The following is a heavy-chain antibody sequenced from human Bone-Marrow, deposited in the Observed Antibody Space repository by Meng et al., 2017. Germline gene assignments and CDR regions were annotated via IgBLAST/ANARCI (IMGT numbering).Heavy chain of an antibody. CDR1: GYTFNGYN. CDR2: INPNSGGT. V-gene: IGHV1-2*05. J-gene: IGHJ4*02. D-gene: IGHD2-21*01. CDR3: ARTIAMATDY. Sequence: GQVGGSGVEVTEPGASVTVSCKACGYTFNGYNMHWVRQGPGQGREWMGRINPNSGGTNYAQKFKGRVTMNRDTSISTAYMELSRLRSDDTDVYYCARTIAMATDYWGQGTLVTVSS.